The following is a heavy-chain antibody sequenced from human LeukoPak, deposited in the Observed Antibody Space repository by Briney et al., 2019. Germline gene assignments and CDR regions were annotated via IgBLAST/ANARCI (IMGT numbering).Heavy chain of an antibody. J-gene: IGHJ5*02. CDR2: ISGSGGST. CDR1: GFTFSSYE. D-gene: IGHD6-19*01. V-gene: IGHV3-23*01. CDR3: AKMPYSSGWLRWFDP. Sequence: PGGSLRLSCAASGFTFSSYEMNWVRQAPGKGLEWVSAISGSGGSTYYADSVKGRFTISRDNSKNTLYLQMNSLRAEDTAVYYCAKMPYSSGWLRWFDPWGQGTLVTVSS.